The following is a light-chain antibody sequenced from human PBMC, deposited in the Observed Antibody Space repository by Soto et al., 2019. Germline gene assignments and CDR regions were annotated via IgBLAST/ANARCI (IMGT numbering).Light chain of an antibody. CDR3: SSYTSSSTPV. CDR1: SSDVGGYNY. V-gene: IGLV2-14*01. J-gene: IGLJ2*01. CDR2: DVS. Sequence: QSVLTHPASVSGSPGQSITISCTGTSSDVGGYNYVSWYQQHPGKAPKLMIYDVSNRPSGVSNRFSGSKSGNTASLTISGLQAEDEADYYCSSYTSSSTPVFGVGTKVTVL.